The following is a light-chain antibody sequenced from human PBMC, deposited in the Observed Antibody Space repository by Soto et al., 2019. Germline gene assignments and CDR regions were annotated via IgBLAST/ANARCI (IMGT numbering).Light chain of an antibody. J-gene: IGLJ1*01. CDR2: DVA. V-gene: IGLV2-11*01. Sequence: QSALTQPRSVSGSPGQSVTISCTGTRSDVGGYNFVSWYQQHPGKAPTLIIYDVAKRPSGVPDRFSGSKSATSASLAITGLQAEDEAIYYCQSYDNTLSGPIYVFGTGTKLTVL. CDR1: RSDVGGYNF. CDR3: QSYDNTLSGPIYV.